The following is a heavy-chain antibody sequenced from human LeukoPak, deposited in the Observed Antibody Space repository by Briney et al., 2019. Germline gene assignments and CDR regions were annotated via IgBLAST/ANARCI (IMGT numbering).Heavy chain of an antibody. V-gene: IGHV3-66*02. CDR2: IYSGGGT. CDR3: ARDPTYYYFDY. CDR1: GFTVRSNY. Sequence: GGSLRLSSAASGFTVRSNYMSWVRQAPGNGLQWVLVIYSGGGTYYADSVKGRFTISRDNSKNKLYLQMNNVRPEDTAMYYCARDPTYYYFDYWGQGTLVTVSS. J-gene: IGHJ4*02. D-gene: IGHD1-26*01.